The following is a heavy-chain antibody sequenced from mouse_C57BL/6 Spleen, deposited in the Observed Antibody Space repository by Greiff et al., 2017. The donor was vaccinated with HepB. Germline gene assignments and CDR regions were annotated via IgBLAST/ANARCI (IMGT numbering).Heavy chain of an antibody. J-gene: IGHJ2*01. CDR2: IYPGDGDT. D-gene: IGHD1-1*01. CDR3: AKNYYGSSYFDY. Sequence: VQLQQSGPELVKPGASVKISCKASGYAFSSSWMNWVKQRPGKGLEWIGRIYPGDGDTNYNGKFKGKATLTADKSSSTAYMQLSSLTSEDSAVYFCAKNYYGSSYFDYWGHGTTLTVSS. V-gene: IGHV1-82*01. CDR1: GYAFSSSW.